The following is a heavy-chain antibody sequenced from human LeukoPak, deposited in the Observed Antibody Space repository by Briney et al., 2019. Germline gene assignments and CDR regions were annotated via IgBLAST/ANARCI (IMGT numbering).Heavy chain of an antibody. CDR1: GFTFSSYG. J-gene: IGHJ4*02. D-gene: IGHD1-26*01. V-gene: IGHV3-30*02. Sequence: PGGSLRLSCAASGFTFSSYGMHWVRQAPGKGLERVAFIRYDGSNKYYADSVKGRFTISRDNSKNTLYLQMNSLRAEDTAVYYCAKGPSPWEEVDYWGQGTLVTVSS. CDR2: IRYDGSNK. CDR3: AKGPSPWEEVDY.